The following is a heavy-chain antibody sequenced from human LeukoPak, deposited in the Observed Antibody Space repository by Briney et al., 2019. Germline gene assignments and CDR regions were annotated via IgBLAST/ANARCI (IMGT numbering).Heavy chain of an antibody. CDR3: ARERIYDFDL. CDR2: ISSGGSTT. J-gene: IGHJ2*01. V-gene: IGHV3-48*03. Sequence: GGSLRLSCAASGFTFSSYEMNWVRQAPGKGLEWVSYISSGGSTTEYADSVKGRFTISRDNAKNSLYLQMSSLRDEDTAVYYCARERIYDFDLWGRGTLVTVSS. CDR1: GFTFSSYE. D-gene: IGHD5/OR15-5a*01.